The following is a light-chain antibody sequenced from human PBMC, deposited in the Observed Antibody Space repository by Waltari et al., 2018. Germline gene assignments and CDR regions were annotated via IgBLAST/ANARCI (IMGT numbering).Light chain of an antibody. V-gene: IGKV3-11*01. CDR2: DAS. Sequence: EIVLTPSPATLSLSPGDRATLPCRASQMIGTSLSWLQQKPGQAPSLLIYDASYRATDIPARFSGAGSGTDFTLTISSLEPEDFAVYFCQQRSDWPRTFGQGTRVEIK. CDR1: QMIGTS. J-gene: IGKJ1*01. CDR3: QQRSDWPRT.